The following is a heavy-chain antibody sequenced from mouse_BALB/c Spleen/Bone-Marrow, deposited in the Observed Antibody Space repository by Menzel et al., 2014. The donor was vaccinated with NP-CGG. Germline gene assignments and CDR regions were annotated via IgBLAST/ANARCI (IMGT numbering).Heavy chain of an antibody. D-gene: IGHD3-2*01. CDR2: INPGSDGA. CDR1: GYAFTNYL. Sequence: QVQLQQSGAELVRPGTSVKVSCKASGYAFTNYLIEWVKQRPGQGLEWIGVINPGSDGANYNEKFKGKATLTADKSSSTAYMQLSSLTSDDSAVYFCAREWTARAVDYWGQGTTLTVSS. V-gene: IGHV1-54*01. CDR3: AREWTARAVDY. J-gene: IGHJ2*01.